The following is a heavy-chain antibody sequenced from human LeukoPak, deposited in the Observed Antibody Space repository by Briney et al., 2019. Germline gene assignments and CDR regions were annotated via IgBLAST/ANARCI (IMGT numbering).Heavy chain of an antibody. J-gene: IGHJ4*02. CDR2: IIPIFGTA. Sequence: SVKVSCKASGGTFSSYAISWVRQAPGQGLEWMGGIIPIFGTANYAQKFQGRVTITADESTSTAYMELSSLRSEDTAVYYCARRAGDYSHPYDYWGQGTLVTVSS. CDR1: GGTFSSYA. CDR3: ARRAGDYSHPYDY. V-gene: IGHV1-69*13. D-gene: IGHD3-22*01.